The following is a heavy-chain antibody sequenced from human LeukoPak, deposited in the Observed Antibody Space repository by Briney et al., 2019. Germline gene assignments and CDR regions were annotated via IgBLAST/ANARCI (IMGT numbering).Heavy chain of an antibody. CDR2: ITSTSSYI. J-gene: IGHJ6*03. D-gene: IGHD1-26*01. CDR3: ARNPYSGSYGDYYYYYMDV. Sequence: GGSLRLSCAASGFTFSNYNMNWVRQAPGKGLEWVSSITSTSSYIYYADSVKGRFTISRDNAENSLYLQMNSLRAEDTAVYYCARNPYSGSYGDYYYYYMDVWGKGTTVTISS. V-gene: IGHV3-21*01. CDR1: GFTFSNYN.